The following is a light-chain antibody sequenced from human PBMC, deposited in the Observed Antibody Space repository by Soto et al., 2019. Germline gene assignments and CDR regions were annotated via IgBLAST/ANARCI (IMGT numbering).Light chain of an antibody. CDR3: QQYNNWPQT. Sequence: EVVMTQSAATLSVSPGERATLSCRASESVSRNLAWYQQKPGQAPRLLIYDASTRATGIPDRFSGGGSGTDFTLTISRLEPEDFAVYYCQQYNNWPQTFGQGTKVDI. CDR2: DAS. V-gene: IGKV3-15*01. CDR1: ESVSRN. J-gene: IGKJ1*01.